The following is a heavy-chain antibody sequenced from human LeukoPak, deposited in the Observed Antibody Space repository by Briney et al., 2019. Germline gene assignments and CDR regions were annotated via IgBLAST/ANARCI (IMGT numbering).Heavy chain of an antibody. V-gene: IGHV1-69*06. CDR2: IIPIFGTA. CDR3: GVMITFGGVIVDY. CDR1: GGTFSSYA. D-gene: IGHD3-16*02. Sequence: SVKVSCKASGGTFSSYAISWVRQAPGQGLEWMGGIIPIFGTANYAQKFQGRVTITADKSTSTAYMELGSLRSEDTAVYYCGVMITFGGVIVDYWGQGTLVTVSS. J-gene: IGHJ4*02.